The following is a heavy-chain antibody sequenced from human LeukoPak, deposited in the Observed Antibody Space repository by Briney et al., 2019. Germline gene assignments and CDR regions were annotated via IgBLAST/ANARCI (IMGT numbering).Heavy chain of an antibody. CDR3: SRAFGFTDF. CDR1: IFTDSIYS. V-gene: IGHV3-48*02. D-gene: IGHD3-3*01. CDR2: ISSSSNTI. J-gene: IGHJ4*02. Sequence: GGSLSLFCAPSIFTDSIYSMHCVRDAPGEGRVGVSYISSSSNTIYYTDSVRGRFTISRDIDKNSLSVQMNRLREEDTAVYYWSRAFGFTDFGGRGTLVSV.